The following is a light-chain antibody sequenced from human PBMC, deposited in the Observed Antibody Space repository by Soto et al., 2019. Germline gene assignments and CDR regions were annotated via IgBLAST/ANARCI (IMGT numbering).Light chain of an antibody. CDR3: TSYTSISTYV. J-gene: IGLJ1*01. Sequence: QSDLTQPASVSESPGQSITISCAGTSSDVGGYNHVSWYQQHADKAPKLLIHEVSNRPSGVSNRFSGYKSGNTASLTISGLQAEDEADYYCTSYTSISTYVFGTGTNVTVL. CDR1: SSDVGGYNH. CDR2: EVS. V-gene: IGLV2-14*01.